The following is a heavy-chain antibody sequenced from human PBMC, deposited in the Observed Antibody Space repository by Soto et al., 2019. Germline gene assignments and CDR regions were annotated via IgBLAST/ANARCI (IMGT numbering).Heavy chain of an antibody. D-gene: IGHD6-6*01. CDR3: TRGLASGDY. Sequence: QVQLVQPGAEVKKPGASVKFSCKASGYIFTNFYIHWVRQAPGQGLEWIGIINPNGGSTNYAQNCQGRVTMTRDTSTSTVYMDLSSLISEDTAVYYCTRGLASGDYWGQGTLITVSS. V-gene: IGHV1-46*03. CDR1: GYIFTNFY. CDR2: INPNGGST. J-gene: IGHJ4*02.